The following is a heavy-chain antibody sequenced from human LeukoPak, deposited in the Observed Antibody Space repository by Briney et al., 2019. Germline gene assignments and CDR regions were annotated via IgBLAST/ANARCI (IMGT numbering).Heavy chain of an antibody. CDR3: ARDLVVRGFGVVRGQNYYYYMDV. D-gene: IGHD3-3*01. Sequence: EASVKVSCKASGGTFSSYAISWVRQAPGQGLEWMGGIIPIFGTANYAQKFQGRVTITADESTSTAYMELSSLRSEDTAVYYCARDLVVRGFGVVRGQNYYYYMDVWGKGTTVTVSS. J-gene: IGHJ6*03. V-gene: IGHV1-69*13. CDR2: IIPIFGTA. CDR1: GGTFSSYA.